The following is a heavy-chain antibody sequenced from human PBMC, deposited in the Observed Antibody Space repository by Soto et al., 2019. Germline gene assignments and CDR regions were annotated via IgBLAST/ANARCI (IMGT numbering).Heavy chain of an antibody. J-gene: IGHJ6*03. CDR2: ILSSSGVI. V-gene: IGHV3-48*01. D-gene: IGHD2-21*02. CDR1: GFTFGSYS. CDR3: GRDWRAPLVATAMPYTVAV. Sequence: EVQLVESGGGLVQPGGSLRLSCAASGFTFGSYSMNWVRQAPGKGLEWVSFILSSSGVIYYADSVKGRFTISRDNAKNPLYLQMNSLRAEDTAVYYCGRDWRAPLVATAMPYTVAVGGKGTPVTVSS.